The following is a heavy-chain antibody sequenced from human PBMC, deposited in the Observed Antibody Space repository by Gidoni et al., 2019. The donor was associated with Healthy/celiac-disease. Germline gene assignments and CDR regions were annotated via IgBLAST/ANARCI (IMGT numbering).Heavy chain of an antibody. J-gene: IGHJ4*02. CDR1: GFSLSTSGMR. CDR2: IDWDDDK. V-gene: IGHV2-70*04. Sequence: QVTLKESGPALVKPTQTLTLTCTFSGFSLSTSGMRVSWIRQPPGKALEWLARIDWDDDKFYSTSLKTRLTISKDTSKNQVVLTMTNMDPVDTATYYCARIRSGYFDYWGQGTLVTVSS. CDR3: ARIRSGYFDY.